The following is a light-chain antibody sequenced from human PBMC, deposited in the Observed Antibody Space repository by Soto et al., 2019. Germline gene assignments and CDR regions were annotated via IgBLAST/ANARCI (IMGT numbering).Light chain of an antibody. Sequence: EIVWTQSPDTLSLSLGERATLSCRASQSVNSNHIAWYQQKPGQAPRLRIYAVSNRATGIPDRFSGSGSGTDFSLSISRLEPEDFAVYYCQQYAGSPITCGQGTRLEIK. CDR2: AVS. CDR3: QQYAGSPIT. J-gene: IGKJ5*01. CDR1: QSVNSNH. V-gene: IGKV3-20*01.